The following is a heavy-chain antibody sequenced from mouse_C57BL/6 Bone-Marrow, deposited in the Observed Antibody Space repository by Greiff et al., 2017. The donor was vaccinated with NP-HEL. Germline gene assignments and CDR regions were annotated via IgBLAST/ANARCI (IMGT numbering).Heavy chain of an antibody. V-gene: IGHV1-15*01. CDR2: IDPVTGGT. CDR3: TRGCDYDGVYYAMDY. D-gene: IGHD2-4*01. Sequence: QVQLQQSGAELVRPGASVTLSCKASGYTFTDYEMHWVKQTPVHGLEWIGAIDPVTGGTAYNQKFKGKAILTADKSSSTAYMELRSLTSEASAVYYCTRGCDYDGVYYAMDYWGQGTSVTVSS. J-gene: IGHJ4*01. CDR1: GYTFTDYE.